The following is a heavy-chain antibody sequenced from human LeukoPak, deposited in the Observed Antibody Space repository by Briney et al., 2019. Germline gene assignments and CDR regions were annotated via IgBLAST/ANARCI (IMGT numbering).Heavy chain of an antibody. D-gene: IGHD3-22*01. J-gene: IGHJ3*02. CDR1: RDSISSSNYY. CDR2: IYYSGTS. CDR3: ARRFWDYHHRDAFNK. Sequence: SETLSLTCTVSRDSISSSNYYWGWLRQPPGKGLEWIATIYYSGTSYYNPSLKSRVTISVDTSRNQFSLNLNSVTAADTALYYCARRFWDYHHRDAFNKWGQGTMVTVSS. V-gene: IGHV4-39*01.